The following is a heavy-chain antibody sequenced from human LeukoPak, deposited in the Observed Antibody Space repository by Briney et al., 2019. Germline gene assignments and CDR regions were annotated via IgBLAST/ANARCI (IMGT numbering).Heavy chain of an antibody. CDR3: ARDERGGLGD. CDR1: GFTFSSYE. J-gene: IGHJ4*02. Sequence: GGSLRLSCAASGFTFSSYEMNWVRQAPGKGLEWVSYISSSGSTIYYADSVKGRFTISRDNAKNSLYLQMNSLRAEDTAVCYCARDERGGLGDWGQGTLVTVSS. CDR2: ISSSGSTI. D-gene: IGHD3-16*01. V-gene: IGHV3-48*03.